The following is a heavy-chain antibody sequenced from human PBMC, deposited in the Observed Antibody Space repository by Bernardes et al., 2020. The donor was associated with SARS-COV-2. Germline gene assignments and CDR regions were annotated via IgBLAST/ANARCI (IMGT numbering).Heavy chain of an antibody. D-gene: IGHD2-15*01. J-gene: IGHJ5*02. CDR1: GASIHNYY. CDR2: IYNSESP. Sequence: SETLSLTCTVSGASIHNYYWSWIRQPAGKGLEWIGRIYNSESPHYNPSLRSRVTMSLDTSKNQFSLKLTSVTAADTAVYYCARDLVVVSASIWEDEGLKWCDPWGQGALVNVSA. V-gene: IGHV4-4*07. CDR3: ARDLVVVSASIWEDEGLKWCDP.